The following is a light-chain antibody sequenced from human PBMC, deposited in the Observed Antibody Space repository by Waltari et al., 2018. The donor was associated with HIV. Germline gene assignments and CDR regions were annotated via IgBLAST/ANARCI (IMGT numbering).Light chain of an antibody. V-gene: IGKV2-24*01. J-gene: IGKJ1*01. CDR3: MQGSEFPWT. CDR1: QSLVHRDGDTH. CDR2: KIS. Sequence: DIVITQSPLSLPVTVGQPASISCRSGQSLVHRDGDTHLSWLQQRPGQPPRLLVYKISNRFSGVPDRFRGSRAGTDFTLHISRVEPEDVGVYYCMQGSEFPWTFGQGTTLEI.